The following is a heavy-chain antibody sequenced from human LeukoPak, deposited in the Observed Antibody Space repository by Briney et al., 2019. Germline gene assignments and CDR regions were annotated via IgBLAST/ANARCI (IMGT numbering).Heavy chain of an antibody. J-gene: IGHJ3*02. CDR3: ARGGSYLSAFDI. CDR2: INWNGGST. Sequence: GGSLRLSCAASGFTFDDYGMSWVRQAPGKGLEWVSGINWNGGSTGYADSVKGRFTISRNNSKNTLYLQMNSLRAEDTAVYYCARGGSYLSAFDIWGQGTMVTVSS. D-gene: IGHD1-26*01. V-gene: IGHV3-20*04. CDR1: GFTFDDYG.